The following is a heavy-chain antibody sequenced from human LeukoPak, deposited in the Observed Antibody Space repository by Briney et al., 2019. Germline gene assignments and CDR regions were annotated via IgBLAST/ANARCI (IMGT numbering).Heavy chain of an antibody. V-gene: IGHV4-59*01. CDR1: GGSISSYY. J-gene: IGHJ3*02. Sequence: SETLSLTCTVSGGSISSYYWSWIRQPPGKGLEWIGYIYYSGSTNYNPSLKSRVTISVDTSKNQFSLKLSSVTAADTAVYYCARFTPNIVATGNDAFDIWGQGTMVTVSS. D-gene: IGHD5-12*01. CDR3: ARFTPNIVATGNDAFDI. CDR2: IYYSGST.